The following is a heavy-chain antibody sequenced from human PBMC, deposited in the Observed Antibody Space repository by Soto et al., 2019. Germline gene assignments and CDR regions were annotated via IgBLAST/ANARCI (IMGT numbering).Heavy chain of an antibody. CDR1: GYSFPSYW. CDR2: IYPGDSDT. J-gene: IGHJ4*02. Sequence: SLKLSFQASGYSFPSYWIGWVRQMPGKGLEWMGIIYPGDSDTRYSPSFQGQVTISADKSISTAYLQWSSLKASDTAMYYCARLRFSGSPLFDYWGQGTLVTVSS. V-gene: IGHV5-51*01. D-gene: IGHD3-10*01. CDR3: ARLRFSGSPLFDY.